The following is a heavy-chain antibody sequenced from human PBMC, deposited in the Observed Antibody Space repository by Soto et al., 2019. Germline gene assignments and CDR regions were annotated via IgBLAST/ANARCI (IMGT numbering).Heavy chain of an antibody. V-gene: IGHV3-48*02. D-gene: IGHD2-21*02. J-gene: IGHJ4*01. CDR1: GFSFRDHS. Sequence: GGSLRLSCVGSGFSFRDHSMNWVRQPPGKGLQWISYISSSSENIYYADSVKGRFTVSRDNAKNTLFLQMNSLRDDDSAIYYCARLPKGSVETGWGQGSLVTVYS. CDR2: ISSSSENI. CDR3: ARLPKGSVETG.